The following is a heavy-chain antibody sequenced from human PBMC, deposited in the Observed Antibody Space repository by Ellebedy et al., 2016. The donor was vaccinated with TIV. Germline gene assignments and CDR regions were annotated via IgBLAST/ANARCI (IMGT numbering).Heavy chain of an antibody. CDR3: ARDLDKSSGWYGGAAY. D-gene: IGHD6-19*01. V-gene: IGHV3-30-3*01. CDR2: ISYDGNSK. Sequence: PGGSLRLSCVASGFTFDSYAMHWVRQAPGKGLAGVAVISYDGNSKYYADSVKGRFTISRDNSMTTLYLEMNSLRAEDTAVYYCARDLDKSSGWYGGAAYWGQGTLVTVSS. CDR1: GFTFDSYA. J-gene: IGHJ4*02.